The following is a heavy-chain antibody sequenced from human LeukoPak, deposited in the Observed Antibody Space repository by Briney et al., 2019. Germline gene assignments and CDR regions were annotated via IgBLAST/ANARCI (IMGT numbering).Heavy chain of an antibody. CDR3: ARLAFCTNAVCFSNYYHSMDV. CDR1: GYSFTSYW. CDR2: IYPDDSDT. D-gene: IGHD2-8*01. J-gene: IGHJ6*03. Sequence: GESLKISCKVSGYSFTSYWIGWVRQMPGKGLEWMGIIYPDDSDTKYSPSFQGQVTISADKSISTAYLQWSSLKASDTAMYYCARLAFCTNAVCFSNYYHSMDVWGRGTTVTVSS. V-gene: IGHV5-51*01.